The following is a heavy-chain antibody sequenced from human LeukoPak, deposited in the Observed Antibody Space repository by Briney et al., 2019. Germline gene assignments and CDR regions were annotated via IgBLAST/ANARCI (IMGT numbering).Heavy chain of an antibody. J-gene: IGHJ4*02. V-gene: IGHV1-46*01. D-gene: IGHD4-23*01. CDR1: GYTFTTYX. CDR2: INPRGXST. Sequence: ASVKVSCKASGYTFTTYXXXXXXQAPGQGXXXXXRINPRGXSTIYAXXXXXXXXMTRDTSTTTVYMELSSLRSEDTAVYYCARETYGANSGATDYWGQGTLVTVSS. CDR3: ARETYGANSGATDY.